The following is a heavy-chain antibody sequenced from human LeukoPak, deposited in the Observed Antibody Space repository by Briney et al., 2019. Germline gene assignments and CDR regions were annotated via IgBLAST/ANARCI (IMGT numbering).Heavy chain of an antibody. CDR1: GFTFSSYA. CDR2: ISGSGGST. Sequence: GGSLRLSCAASGFTFSSYAMSWVRQAPGKGLEWVSAISGSGGSTYYADSVKGRFTISRDNSKNTLYLQMNSLRAEDTAVYYCAKISVQGVIATHYYFDYWGQGTLVTVSS. D-gene: IGHD3-10*01. J-gene: IGHJ4*02. V-gene: IGHV3-23*01. CDR3: AKISVQGVIATHYYFDY.